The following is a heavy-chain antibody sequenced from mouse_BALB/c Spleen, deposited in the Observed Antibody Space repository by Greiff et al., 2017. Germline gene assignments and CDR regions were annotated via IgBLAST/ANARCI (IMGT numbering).Heavy chain of an antibody. J-gene: IGHJ4*01. V-gene: IGHV1S81*02. Sequence: QVQLQQSGAELVKPGASVKLSCKASGYTFTSYYMYWVKQRPGQGLEWIGGINPSNGGTNFNEKFKSKATLTVDKSSSTAYMQLSSLTSEDSAVYYCTRVPYGNALYAMDYWGQGTSVTVSS. CDR3: TRVPYGNALYAMDY. D-gene: IGHD2-10*02. CDR2: INPSNGGT. CDR1: GYTFTSYY.